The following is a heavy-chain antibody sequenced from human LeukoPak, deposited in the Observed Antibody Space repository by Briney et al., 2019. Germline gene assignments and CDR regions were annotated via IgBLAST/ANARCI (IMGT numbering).Heavy chain of an antibody. J-gene: IGHJ4*02. CDR1: GFTFSTYW. CDR3: ARDRSDIVVVPAAQGELDY. Sequence: GGSLRLSCAVSGFTFSTYWMNWVRQAPGKGLEWVANIKEDGSEKYYVDSVKGRFTISRDNVKNSLYLQMNSLRDEDTAVYYCARDRSDIVVVPAAQGELDYWGQGTLVTVSS. V-gene: IGHV3-7*01. CDR2: IKEDGSEK. D-gene: IGHD2-2*01.